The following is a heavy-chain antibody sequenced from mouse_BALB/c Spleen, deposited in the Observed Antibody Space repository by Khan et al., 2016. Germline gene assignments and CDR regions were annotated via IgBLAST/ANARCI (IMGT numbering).Heavy chain of an antibody. V-gene: IGHV5-9-3*01. D-gene: IGHD2-4*01. CDR2: ISSGGTYT. J-gene: IGHJ1*01. CDR3: SRQYDFEGYFDV. CDR1: GFTFSSYA. Sequence: EVELVESGGGLVKPGGTLKLSCAASGFTFSSYAMSWVRQTPEKRLEWVASISSGGTYTYYPDSVKGRFTISRDHAKSTLYLQISSLRSEDTAMYFCSRQYDFEGYFDVWGAGTTVTVSS.